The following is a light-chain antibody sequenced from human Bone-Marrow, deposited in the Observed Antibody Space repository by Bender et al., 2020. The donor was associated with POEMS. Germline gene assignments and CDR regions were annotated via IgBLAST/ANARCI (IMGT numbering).Light chain of an antibody. CDR3: VLYYGGAWV. CDR1: IGAVTSGYF. V-gene: IGLV7-43*01. Sequence: QTVVTQEPSLTVSPGGTVTLTCASSIGAVTSGYFPNWVQQKPGQAPRALIHTTKNRHSWTPSRFSGSLLGGKAALTLSGVQPGDEADYYCVLYYGGAWVFGGGTKLTVL. CDR2: TTK. J-gene: IGLJ3*02.